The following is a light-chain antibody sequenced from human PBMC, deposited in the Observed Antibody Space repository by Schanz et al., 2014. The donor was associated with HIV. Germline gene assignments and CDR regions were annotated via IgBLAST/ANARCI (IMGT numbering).Light chain of an antibody. Sequence: QSALTQPASVSGSPGQSITISCTGTSSDVGGYNYVSWDQQHPGKAPKLMIYDVSNRPSGVSNRFSGSKSGNTASLAITGLQAEDEADYYCQSYDSGLSGWVFGGGTKLTVL. CDR3: QSYDSGLSGWV. V-gene: IGLV2-14*01. CDR1: SSDVGGYNY. J-gene: IGLJ3*02. CDR2: DVS.